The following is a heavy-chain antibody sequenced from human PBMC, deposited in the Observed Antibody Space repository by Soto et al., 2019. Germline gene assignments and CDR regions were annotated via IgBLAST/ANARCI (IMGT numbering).Heavy chain of an antibody. CDR3: AREVTTVVIGAGMDV. CDR1: GFTFSSYG. J-gene: IGHJ6*02. D-gene: IGHD4-17*01. Sequence: QVQLVESGGGVVQPGRSLRLSCAASGFTFSSYGMHWVRQAPGKGLEWVAVIWYDGSNKYYADSVKGRFTISRDNSKNTLYLQMNSLRAEDTAVYYCAREVTTVVIGAGMDVWGQGTTVTVSS. CDR2: IWYDGSNK. V-gene: IGHV3-33*01.